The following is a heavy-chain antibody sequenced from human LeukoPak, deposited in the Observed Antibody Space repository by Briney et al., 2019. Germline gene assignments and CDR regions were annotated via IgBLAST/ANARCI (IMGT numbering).Heavy chain of an antibody. CDR2: ISAYNGYT. V-gene: IGHV1-18*01. CDR1: GYTFSSYG. CDR3: ARQAGWGHYFDC. J-gene: IGHJ4*02. D-gene: IGHD6-19*01. Sequence: ASVKVSCKASGYTFSSYGISWVRQAPGQGLEWMGRISAYNGYTNYAQKLQDGVTMTTDTSTTTAYMELRSLRSDDTAVYYCARQAGWGHYFDCWGQGTLVTVSS.